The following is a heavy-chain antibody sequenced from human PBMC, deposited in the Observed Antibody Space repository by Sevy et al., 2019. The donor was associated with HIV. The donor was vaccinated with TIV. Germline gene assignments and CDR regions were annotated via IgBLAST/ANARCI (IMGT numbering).Heavy chain of an antibody. J-gene: IGHJ4*02. V-gene: IGHV1-2*02. CDR2: INPNSGGT. D-gene: IGHD3-22*01. CDR1: GYTFTGYY. Sequence: ASVKVSCKASGYTFTGYYMHWVRQAPGQGLEWMGWINPNSGGTNYAQKFQGRVTMTRDTSTSTAYMELSRLRSDETAVYYCARRDYSDGSGYIDYWGQGTLVTVSS. CDR3: ARRDYSDGSGYIDY.